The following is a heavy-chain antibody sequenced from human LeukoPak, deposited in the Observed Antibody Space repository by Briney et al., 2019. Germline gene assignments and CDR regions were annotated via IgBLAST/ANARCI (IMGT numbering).Heavy chain of an antibody. CDR1: GFTFSSYG. CDR2: ISYDGSNK. Sequence: PGRSLRLSCAASGFTFSSYGMHWVRQAPGKGLEWVAVISYDGSNKYYADSVKGRFTISRDNSKNTLYLQMNSLRAEDTAVYYCAKDQHIVVVTAIRSGFDYWGQGTLVTVSS. D-gene: IGHD2-21*02. V-gene: IGHV3-30*18. J-gene: IGHJ4*02. CDR3: AKDQHIVVVTAIRSGFDY.